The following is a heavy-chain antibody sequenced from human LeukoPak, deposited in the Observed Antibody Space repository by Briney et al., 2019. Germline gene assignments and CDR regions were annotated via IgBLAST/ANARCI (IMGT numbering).Heavy chain of an antibody. CDR2: IYYSGST. J-gene: IGHJ4*02. CDR3: ARGGYYDILTGYYWVIDY. D-gene: IGHD3-9*01. Sequence: SETLSLTCTVSGGSISNYYWSWIRQPPGKGLEWIGYIYYSGSTNYNPSLKSRVTISVDTSKNQFSLKLSSVTAADTAVYYCARGGYYDILTGYYWVIDYWGQGTLVTVSS. V-gene: IGHV4-59*01. CDR1: GGSISNYY.